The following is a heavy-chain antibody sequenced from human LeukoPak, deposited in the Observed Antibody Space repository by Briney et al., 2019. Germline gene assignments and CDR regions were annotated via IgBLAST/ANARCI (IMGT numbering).Heavy chain of an antibody. CDR3: ARIWAPQLWLFGMDV. Sequence: PGGSLRLSCAASGFTFSSYWMSWVRQAPGKGLEWVANIKQDGSEKYYVDSVKGRFTISRDNAKNSLYLQMNSLRAEDTAVYYCARIWAPQLWLFGMDVWGKGTTVTVSS. CDR1: GFTFSSYW. D-gene: IGHD5-18*01. CDR2: IKQDGSEK. J-gene: IGHJ6*04. V-gene: IGHV3-7*03.